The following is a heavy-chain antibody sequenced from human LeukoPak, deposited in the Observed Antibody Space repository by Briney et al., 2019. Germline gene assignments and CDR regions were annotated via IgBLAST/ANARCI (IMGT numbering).Heavy chain of an antibody. CDR1: GYTFTSYG. Sequence: ASVKVSCKASGYTFTSYGISWVRQAPGQGLEWMGWISGYNGNTNHVQKFKGRVTMTTDTSTSTPYMEVRSLRSDDTAVYYCARDQSPGLFDYWGQGTLVTVSS. J-gene: IGHJ4*02. V-gene: IGHV1-18*01. CDR2: ISGYNGNT. CDR3: ARDQSPGLFDY.